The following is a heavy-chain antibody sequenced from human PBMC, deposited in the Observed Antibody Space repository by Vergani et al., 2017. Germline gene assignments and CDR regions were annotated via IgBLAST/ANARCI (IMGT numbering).Heavy chain of an antibody. Sequence: QVQVVESGGGVVQPGGSLRLSCVVSGFTSSYYGMHWVRQAPGKGLEWVAVISYDGTQKYYADSVKGRFTISRDNSKSTLYLQMNSLGTEDTAVYYCATKSCGTPGCQIGYFREWGQGTLVTVSS. CDR1: GFTSSYYG. CDR3: ATKSCGTPGCQIGYFRE. V-gene: IGHV3-30*03. CDR2: ISYDGTQK. J-gene: IGHJ1*01. D-gene: IGHD1-1*01.